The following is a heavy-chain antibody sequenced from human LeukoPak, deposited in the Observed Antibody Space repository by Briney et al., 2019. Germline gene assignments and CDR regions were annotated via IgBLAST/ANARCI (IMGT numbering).Heavy chain of an antibody. CDR2: IYPRDGST. Sequence: ASVTVSCKASGYSFTSNYIHWVRQAPGQGLEWMGMIYPRDGSTSYAQKFQGRVTVTRDTSTSTVHMELSGLRSGDTAVYYCARDQEAFDYWGQGTLVTVSS. CDR3: ARDQEAFDY. CDR1: GYSFTSNY. J-gene: IGHJ4*02. V-gene: IGHV1-46*01.